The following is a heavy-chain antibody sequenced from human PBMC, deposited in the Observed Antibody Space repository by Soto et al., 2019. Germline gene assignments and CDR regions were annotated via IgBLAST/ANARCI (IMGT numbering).Heavy chain of an antibody. J-gene: IGHJ6*02. CDR1: GGTFSSYA. CDR2: IIPICGTA. D-gene: IGHD3-10*01. V-gene: IGHV1-69*01. Sequence: QVQLVQSGAEVKKPGSSVKVSCKASGGTFSSYAISWVRQAPGQGLEWMGGIIPICGTANYPQKFQGRVTIPADASTSTACMVLSSLRAEDTAMYYCASDKAIDYGSGGYYNESPTGGMHVWGHGTTVTVSS. CDR3: ASDKAIDYGSGGYYNESPTGGMHV.